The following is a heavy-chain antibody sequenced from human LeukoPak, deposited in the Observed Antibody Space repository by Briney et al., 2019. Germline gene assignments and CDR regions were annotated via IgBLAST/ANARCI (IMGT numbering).Heavy chain of an antibody. CDR2: INYSGNT. CDR3: ARRGTAYCRGGNCYSDKYFDY. V-gene: IGHV4-34*01. Sequence: SETLSLTSAVYGGSLSGYYWTWIRQSLGKGLEWIGEINYSGNTNYNRSLKSRVTISADTSKNEFSLSLTSVTAADTAVYYCARRGTAYCRGGNCYSDKYFDYWGQGTQVTVSS. D-gene: IGHD2-15*01. CDR1: GGSLSGYY. J-gene: IGHJ4*02.